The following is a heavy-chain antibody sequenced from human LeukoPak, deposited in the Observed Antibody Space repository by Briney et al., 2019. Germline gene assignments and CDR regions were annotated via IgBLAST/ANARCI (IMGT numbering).Heavy chain of an antibody. D-gene: IGHD2-15*01. Sequence: SETLSLTCTVSGGSINNYYWSWIRQPAGKGLEWIGRIYTRGSTNYNPSLKSRVTMSVDTSKNQFSLKLSSVTAADTAVYYCARGRYCSADICTGGDAFDSWRRGTMVAVRS. J-gene: IGHJ3*02. CDR2: IYTRGST. CDR3: ARGRYCSADICTGGDAFDS. CDR1: GGSINNYY. V-gene: IGHV4-4*07.